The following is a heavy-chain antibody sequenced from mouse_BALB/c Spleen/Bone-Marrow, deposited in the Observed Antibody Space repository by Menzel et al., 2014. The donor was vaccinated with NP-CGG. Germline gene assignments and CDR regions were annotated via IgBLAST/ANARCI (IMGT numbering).Heavy chain of an antibody. CDR2: INPSNGGT. Sequence: VQLQQSGAELVKPGASVKLSCKASGYTFTSYYMYWVKQRPGQGLEWIGEINPSNGGTNFNEKFKSKATLTVDKSSSTAYMQLSSLISEDSAVYYCTRSGTSWLRRSWYFDVWGAGTTVTVSS. CDR3: TRSGTSWLRRSWYFDV. V-gene: IGHV1S81*02. D-gene: IGHD2-2*01. J-gene: IGHJ1*01. CDR1: GYTFTSYY.